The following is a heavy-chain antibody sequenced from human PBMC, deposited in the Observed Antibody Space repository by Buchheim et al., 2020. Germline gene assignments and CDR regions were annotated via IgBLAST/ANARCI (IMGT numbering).Heavy chain of an antibody. CDR1: GLTFSSYA. CDR3: VVVPAAIAYSYYYGLDV. CDR2: ISGSGGST. J-gene: IGHJ6*02. Sequence: EVQLLESGGGLVQPGGSLRLSCAASGLTFSSYAMSWVRQAPGKGLEWVSVISGSGGSTYYAHSVKGRLTLSRDTSKNTLYLQMNSLRADDTAVYYCVVVPAAIAYSYYYGLDVWGQGTT. D-gene: IGHD2-2*01. V-gene: IGHV3-23*01.